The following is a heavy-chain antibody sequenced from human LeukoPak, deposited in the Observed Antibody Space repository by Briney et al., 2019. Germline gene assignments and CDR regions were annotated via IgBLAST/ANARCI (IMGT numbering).Heavy chain of an antibody. J-gene: IGHJ4*02. CDR2: IYYSGST. CDR3: ARRSSSGFEWDY. CDR1: GGSTSSYY. Sequence: SETLSLTCTVSGGSTSSYYWSWIRQPPGKGLEWIGYIYYSGSTNYNPSLKSRVTISVDTSKNQFSLKLYSVTAADTAVYYCARRSSSGFEWDYWGQGTLVTVSS. D-gene: IGHD3-22*01. V-gene: IGHV4-59*01.